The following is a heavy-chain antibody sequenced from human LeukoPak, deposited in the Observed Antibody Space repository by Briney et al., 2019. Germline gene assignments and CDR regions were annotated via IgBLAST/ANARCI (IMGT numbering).Heavy chain of an antibody. D-gene: IGHD4-23*01. CDR3: AKDLGSVITPPSLDF. CDR2: ISGSGGDT. CDR1: GFTFSSYA. V-gene: IGHV3-23*01. Sequence: GGSLRLSCAASGFTFSSYAMSWVRQAPGKGLEWVSAISGSGGDTYYADSVKGRFTISRDNSKNTLYLQMSSLRAEDTAVYYCAKDLGSVITPPSLDFWGQGTLVTVSS. J-gene: IGHJ4*02.